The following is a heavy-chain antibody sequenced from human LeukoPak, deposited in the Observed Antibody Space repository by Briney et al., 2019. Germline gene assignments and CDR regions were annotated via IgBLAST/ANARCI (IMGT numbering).Heavy chain of an antibody. CDR3: AQTYCSGSSCVDY. Sequence: PSETLSLTCTVSGGSISSSSYCWGWIRQPPGKGLEWIGSIYYSGSTYHNPSLKSRVTISVDTSKNQFSLKLSSVTAADTAVYYCAQTYCSGSSCVDYWGQGTLVTVSS. V-gene: IGHV4-39*01. J-gene: IGHJ4*02. CDR1: GGSISSSSYC. D-gene: IGHD2-15*01. CDR2: IYYSGST.